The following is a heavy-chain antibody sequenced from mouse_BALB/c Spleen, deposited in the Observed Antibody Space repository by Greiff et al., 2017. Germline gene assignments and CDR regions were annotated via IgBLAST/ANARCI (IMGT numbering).Heavy chain of an antibody. D-gene: IGHD1-1*02. Sequence: EVMLVESGGGLVKPGGSLKLSCAASGFTFSSYAMSWVRQTPEKRLEWVASISSGGSTYYPDSVKGRFTISRDNARNILYLQMSSLRSEDTAMYYCAKRDYFGDYYAMDYWGQGTSVTVSS. CDR3: AKRDYFGDYYAMDY. V-gene: IGHV5-6-5*01. CDR1: GFTFSSYA. CDR2: ISSGGST. J-gene: IGHJ4*01.